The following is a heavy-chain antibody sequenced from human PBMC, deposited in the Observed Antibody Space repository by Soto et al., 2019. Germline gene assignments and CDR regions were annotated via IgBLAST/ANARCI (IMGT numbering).Heavy chain of an antibody. CDR3: ARTTYYYDSSGYYYVSYFDY. V-gene: IGHV4-31*03. J-gene: IGHJ4*02. Sequence: SETLSLTCTVSGGSISSGGYYWSWIRQHPGKGLEWIGYIYYSGSTYYNPSLKSRVTISVDTSKNQFSLKLSSVTAADTAVYYCARTTYYYDSSGYYYVSYFDYWGQGTLVTVSS. CDR1: GGSISSGGYY. D-gene: IGHD3-22*01. CDR2: IYYSGST.